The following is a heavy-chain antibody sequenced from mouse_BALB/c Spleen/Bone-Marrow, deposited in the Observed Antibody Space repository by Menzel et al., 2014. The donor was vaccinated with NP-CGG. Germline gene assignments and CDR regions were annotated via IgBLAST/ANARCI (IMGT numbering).Heavy chain of an antibody. CDR1: GFTFRSFG. D-gene: IGHD2-3*01. CDR2: ISGGTSTI. J-gene: IGHJ2*01. Sequence: EVQLVESGGGLVQPGGSRKLSCAASGFTFRSFGMHWARRAPEKGLEWVAYISGGTSTIYYADTVKGRFTISRDNPNNTLFLQMTSLRSEDTAMYYCVRGGYYVPSYFDSWGQGTTLTVSS. V-gene: IGHV5-17*02. CDR3: VRGGYYVPSYFDS.